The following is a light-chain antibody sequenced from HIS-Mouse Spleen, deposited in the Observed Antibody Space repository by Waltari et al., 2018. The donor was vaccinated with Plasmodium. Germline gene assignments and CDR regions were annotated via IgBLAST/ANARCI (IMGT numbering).Light chain of an antibody. CDR3: CSYAGSSTYV. V-gene: IGLV2-23*01. CDR2: EGS. Sequence: QSDLTQPASVSGSPGQAITISCTGTSSDVGRYHLVSWYQQHPGKAPKRMIYEGSKRPSGVSNRFSSSKSGNTASLTISGLQAEDEADYYCCSYAGSSTYVFGTGTKVTVL. CDR1: SSDVGRYHL. J-gene: IGLJ1*01.